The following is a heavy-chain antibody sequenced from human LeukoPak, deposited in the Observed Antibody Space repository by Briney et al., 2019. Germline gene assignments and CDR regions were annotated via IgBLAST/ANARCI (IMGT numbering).Heavy chain of an antibody. CDR2: ISGSGGST. CDR1: GFTFSINA. Sequence: PGGSLRLSCTASGFTFSINAMSWVRQAPGKGLEWVSGISGSGGSTYYADSVRGRFTISRDNSKNTLYPHVNSLRAEDTAIYYCARGYYYESRGYSIPFDYWGQGTLVTVSS. CDR3: ARGYYYESRGYSIPFDY. J-gene: IGHJ4*02. D-gene: IGHD3-22*01. V-gene: IGHV3-23*01.